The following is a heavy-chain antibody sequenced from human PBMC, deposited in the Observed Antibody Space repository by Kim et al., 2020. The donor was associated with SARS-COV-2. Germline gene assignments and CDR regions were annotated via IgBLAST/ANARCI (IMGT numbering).Heavy chain of an antibody. D-gene: IGHD6-25*01. CDR1: GYTFSSYD. Sequence: ASVKVSCKASGYTFSSYDINWVRQATGQGLEWMGWMNPKSGNTGYAQKFQGRVTVTRDTSTTTAYMELNSLRPEDTAVYYCARSSSGPYGGGYGMYVWG. CDR2: MNPKSGNT. CDR3: ARSSSGPYGGGYGMYV. V-gene: IGHV1-8*01. J-gene: IGHJ6*02.